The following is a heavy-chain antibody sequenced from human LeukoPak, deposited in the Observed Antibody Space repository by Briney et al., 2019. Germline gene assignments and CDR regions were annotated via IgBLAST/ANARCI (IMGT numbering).Heavy chain of an antibody. CDR2: INHSGST. J-gene: IGHJ5*02. D-gene: IGHD3-9*01. Sequence: KPSETLSLTCAVYGGSFSGYYWSWIRQPPGKGLEWIGEINHSGSTNYNPSLKSRVTISVDTSKNQFSLKLSSVTAADTAVYYCARWGGYDILTGYLRVGWFDPWGQGTLVTVSS. V-gene: IGHV4-34*01. CDR3: ARWGGYDILTGYLRVGWFDP. CDR1: GGSFSGYY.